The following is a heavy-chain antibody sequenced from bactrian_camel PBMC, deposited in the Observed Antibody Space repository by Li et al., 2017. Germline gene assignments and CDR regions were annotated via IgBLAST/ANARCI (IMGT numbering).Heavy chain of an antibody. D-gene: IGHD3*01. CDR3: AKDIYDYDYEYDY. J-gene: IGHJ4*01. CDR2: ISMYGSST. CDR1: GFTFSNYA. Sequence: VQLVESGGGLVQPGGSLRLSCAVSGFTFSNYAMTWVRQAPGKGLEWVSSISMYGSSTFYADSVKGRFTITRDNAKNTLSLQVNSLKTEDTAIYYCAKDIYDYDYEYDYWGQGTQVTVS. V-gene: IGHV3S31*01.